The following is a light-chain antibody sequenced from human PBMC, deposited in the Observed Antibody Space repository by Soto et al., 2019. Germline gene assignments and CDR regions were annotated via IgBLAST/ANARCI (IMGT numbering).Light chain of an antibody. CDR1: QTVSSN. J-gene: IGKJ1*01. CDR3: KQQEHWPAT. Sequence: DIVMTQSPATLSVAPGETATLSCRASQTVSSNLAWSHQKPCQAPRLLFYCASTRATGIPATLSGSGSVTECTLTISSLQAEDCEGDVGKQQEHWPATFGQGTKV. V-gene: IGKV3-15*01. CDR2: CAS.